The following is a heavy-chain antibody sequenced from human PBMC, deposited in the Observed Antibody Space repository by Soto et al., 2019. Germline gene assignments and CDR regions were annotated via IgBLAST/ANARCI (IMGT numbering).Heavy chain of an antibody. D-gene: IGHD3-16*01. V-gene: IGHV3-13*01. CDR1: GFTFSSYD. Sequence: GGSLRLSCAASGFTFSSYDMHWVRQATGKGLEWVSAIGTAGDTYYPGSVKGRFTISRENAKNSLYLQMNSLRAEDTAVYYCAREKRGGNYYYYGMDVWGQGTTVTVSS. CDR3: AREKRGGNYYYYGMDV. J-gene: IGHJ6*02. CDR2: IGTAGDT.